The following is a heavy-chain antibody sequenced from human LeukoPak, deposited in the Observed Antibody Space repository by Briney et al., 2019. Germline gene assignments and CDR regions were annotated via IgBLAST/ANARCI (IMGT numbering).Heavy chain of an antibody. V-gene: IGHV4-4*07. Sequence: SETLSLTCTLSGGSISSYYWSWLRQPAGKGLEWIGRIYTSGSTNYNPSLKSRVTMSVDTSKNQFSLKLSSVTAADTAVYYCARLNYDILTGYWWYFDYWGQGTLVTVSS. J-gene: IGHJ4*02. CDR2: IYTSGST. CDR1: GGSISSYY. D-gene: IGHD3-9*01. CDR3: ARLNYDILTGYWWYFDY.